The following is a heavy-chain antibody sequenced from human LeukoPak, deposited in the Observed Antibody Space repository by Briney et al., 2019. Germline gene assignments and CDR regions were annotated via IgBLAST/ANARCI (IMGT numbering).Heavy chain of an antibody. J-gene: IGHJ4*02. CDR3: ARDTRIAAAEYPFDY. CDR2: ITPIFGTA. V-gene: IGHV1-69*13. CDR1: GGTFSSYA. D-gene: IGHD6-13*01. Sequence: GASVKVSCKASGGTFSSYAISWVRQAPGQGLEWMGGITPIFGTANYAQKFQDRVTITADESTSTAYMELSSLRSEDTAVYYCARDTRIAAAEYPFDYWGQGTLVTVSS.